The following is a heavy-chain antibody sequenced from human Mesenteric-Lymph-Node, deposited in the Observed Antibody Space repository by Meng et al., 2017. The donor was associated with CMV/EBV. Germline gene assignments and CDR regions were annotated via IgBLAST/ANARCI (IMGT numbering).Heavy chain of an antibody. CDR2: IKQDESEK. D-gene: IGHD2-2*01. V-gene: IGHV3-7*01. J-gene: IGHJ6*02. CDR3: ARDHRVVPAAMPYYYYGMDV. Sequence: GESLKISCAASGFTFSSYWMSWVRQAPGKGLEWVANIKQDESEKYYVASVKGRFTISRDNSKNTLYLQMNSLRAEDTAVFYCARDHRVVPAAMPYYYYGMDVWGQGTTVTVSS. CDR1: GFTFSSYW.